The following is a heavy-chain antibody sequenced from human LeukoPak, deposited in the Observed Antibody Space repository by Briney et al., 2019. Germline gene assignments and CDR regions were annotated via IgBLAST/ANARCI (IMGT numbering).Heavy chain of an antibody. CDR2: IYRGGST. Sequence: GGSLRLSCAASGFTVSSNYMSWVRQAPGKGLEWVSVIYRGGSTYYADSVKGRFTISRDNSKNTLYLQMNSLRAEDTAVYYCARRAGGYSHPYDYWGQGTLVTVS. J-gene: IGHJ4*02. CDR3: ARRAGGYSHPYDY. D-gene: IGHD4-23*01. CDR1: GFTVSSNY. V-gene: IGHV3-66*04.